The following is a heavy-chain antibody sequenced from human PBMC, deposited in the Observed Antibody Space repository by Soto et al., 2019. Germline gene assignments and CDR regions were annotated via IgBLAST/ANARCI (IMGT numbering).Heavy chain of an antibody. CDR3: AASYGSGYRAFDY. V-gene: IGHV1-69*02. J-gene: IGHJ4*02. CDR1: GDTFSFYT. D-gene: IGHD3-10*01. CDR2: VNPIVSMS. Sequence: QVQLVQSGAEVRKPGSSVKVSCKASGDTFSFYTINWVRQAPGLGLEWMGRVNPIVSMSNYAQKFQGIVTITAEKSTNKSYMQLISMRSDDTAIDYCAASYGSGYRAFDYWGQGALVTVSS.